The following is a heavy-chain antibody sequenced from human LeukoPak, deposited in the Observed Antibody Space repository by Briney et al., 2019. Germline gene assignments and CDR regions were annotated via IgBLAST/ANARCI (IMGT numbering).Heavy chain of an antibody. V-gene: IGHV4-39*07. D-gene: IGHD6-13*01. CDR1: GGSISSSSYY. CDR2: IYYSGST. Sequence: SETLSLTCTVSGGSISSSSYYWGWIRQPPGKGLEWIGSIYYSGSTYYNPSLKSRVTISVDTSKNQFSLKLSSVTAADTAVYYCARGSSWYYYGMDVWGQGTTVTVSS. CDR3: ARGSSWYYYGMDV. J-gene: IGHJ6*02.